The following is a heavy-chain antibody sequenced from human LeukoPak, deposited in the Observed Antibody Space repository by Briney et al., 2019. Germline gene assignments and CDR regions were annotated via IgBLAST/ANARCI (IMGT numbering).Heavy chain of an antibody. J-gene: IGHJ4*02. V-gene: IGHV3-30*18. Sequence: PGGSLRLSCAASGFTFSSYGMHWVRQAPGKGLEWVAVISYDGSNKYYADSVKGRFTISRDNSKNTLYLQMNSLRAEDTAVYYCAKDARYNTANIFDYWGQGTLVTVSS. D-gene: IGHD5-18*01. CDR1: GFTFSSYG. CDR3: AKDARYNTANIFDY. CDR2: ISYDGSNK.